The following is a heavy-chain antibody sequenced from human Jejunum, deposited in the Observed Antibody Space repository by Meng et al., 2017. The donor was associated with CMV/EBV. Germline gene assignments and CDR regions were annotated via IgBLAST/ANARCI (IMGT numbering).Heavy chain of an antibody. CDR2: IKYDGSRE. CDR3: ARDKWELYFDY. Sequence: AASGLTFSTNSMHWVRQAPGKGLEWVSHIKYDGSRENYADSVKGRFAISRDNTKNMLSLQMNSLRAEDTAVYYCARDKWELYFDYWGQGALVTVSS. V-gene: IGHV3-74*01. D-gene: IGHD1-26*01. CDR1: GLTFSTNS. J-gene: IGHJ4*02.